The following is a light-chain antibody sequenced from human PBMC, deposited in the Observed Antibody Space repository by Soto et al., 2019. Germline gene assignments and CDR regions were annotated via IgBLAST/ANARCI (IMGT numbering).Light chain of an antibody. CDR1: SGSIASNY. Sequence: NFMLTQPHSVSESPGKTVTSSCTRSSGSIASNYVQWYQQRPGSAPTTVIYEDNQRPSGVPDRFSGSIDSSSNSASLTISGLKTEDEADYYCQSYDSSNYVFGTGTKLTVL. V-gene: IGLV6-57*03. J-gene: IGLJ1*01. CDR3: QSYDSSNYV. CDR2: EDN.